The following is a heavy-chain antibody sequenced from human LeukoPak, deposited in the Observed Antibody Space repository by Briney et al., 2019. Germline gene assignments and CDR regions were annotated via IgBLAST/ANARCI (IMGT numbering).Heavy chain of an antibody. CDR1: GCTFSKYW. CDR3: ATKQWLAPPPDS. V-gene: IGHV3-74*01. J-gene: IGHJ4*02. CDR2: INTDGTVT. D-gene: IGHD6-19*01. Sequence: GGSLRLSCPASGCTFSKYWMLWVGQAPGKGLESVSRINTDGTVTTYAHSVKGRFTVSRDNADNTMFLQMNGVRDEDTAVYYCATKQWLAPPPDSWGQGTPVTVSS.